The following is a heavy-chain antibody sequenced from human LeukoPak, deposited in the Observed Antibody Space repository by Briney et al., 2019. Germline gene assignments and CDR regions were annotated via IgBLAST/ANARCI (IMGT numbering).Heavy chain of an antibody. D-gene: IGHD3-3*01. Sequence: ASVKVSCKASGYTFTSYYMHWVRQAPGQGLEWMGWINPNSGGTNYAQKFQGRVTMTRDTSISTAYMELSRLRSDDTAVYYCARTRRITTPTFDYWGQGTLVTVSS. CDR2: INPNSGGT. CDR3: ARTRRITTPTFDY. J-gene: IGHJ4*02. CDR1: GYTFTSYY. V-gene: IGHV1-2*02.